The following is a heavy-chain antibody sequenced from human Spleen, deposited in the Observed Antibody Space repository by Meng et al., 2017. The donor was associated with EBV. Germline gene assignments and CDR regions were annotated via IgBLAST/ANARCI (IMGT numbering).Heavy chain of an antibody. J-gene: IGHJ4*02. V-gene: IGHV4-39*06. Sequence: RLEFEGACPDLVKPSETLSLTSTVAVGSISSSRYYWGWVRQPPGKGLDWIGTIYFSGSTYYNPSLKSRVSMSVDTSRNQFFLKLSSVTAADTAVYYCARVGGSYPIYYFDYWGQGILVTVSS. CDR3: ARVGGSYPIYYFDY. CDR1: VGSISSSRYY. D-gene: IGHD1-26*01. CDR2: IYFSGST.